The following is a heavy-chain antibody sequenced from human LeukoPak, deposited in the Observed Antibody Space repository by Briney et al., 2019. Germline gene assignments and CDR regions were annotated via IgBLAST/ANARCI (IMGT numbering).Heavy chain of an antibody. Sequence: RPWGSLRLSFQASGLTFNSYAMRWVFQATGKGLEWVSAFSGCGGSTYYADSGKGRFTISRDNSKNTLYLQMNSLRAEDRAVYYCAKDPTDIVVVPAAIPVNWFDPWGQGTLVTVSS. D-gene: IGHD2-2*01. V-gene: IGHV3-23*01. J-gene: IGHJ5*02. CDR3: AKDPTDIVVVPAAIPVNWFDP. CDR1: GLTFNSYA. CDR2: FSGCGGST.